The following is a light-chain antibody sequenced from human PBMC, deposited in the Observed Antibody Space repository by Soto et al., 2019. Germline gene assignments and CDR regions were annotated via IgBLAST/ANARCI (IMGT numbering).Light chain of an antibody. CDR1: QSGSDSY. CDR2: GVS. V-gene: IGKV3-20*01. J-gene: IGKJ1*01. Sequence: EVVLTQSPGTLSLSPGERATLSCRASQSGSDSYLAWYQQKPGQPPRLLIYGVSSRGYGIPDRFSGSGSGTEFTLTISSLQSEDFAVYFCQQYADWPKTFGQGTKV. CDR3: QQYADWPKT.